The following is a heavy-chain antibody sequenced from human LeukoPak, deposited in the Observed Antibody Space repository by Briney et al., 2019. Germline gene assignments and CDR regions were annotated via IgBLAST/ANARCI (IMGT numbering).Heavy chain of an antibody. CDR3: ARDKRLPWSGYYLNYYYYYMDV. CDR1: GFTFSDYY. V-gene: IGHV3-11*04. J-gene: IGHJ6*03. D-gene: IGHD3-3*01. Sequence: PGGALRLSCAAPGFTFSDYYMSSIRQAPGKGLERDSYISSSGSTIYYADSVKDRFTISRDNAKNSLYLQMNSLRAEDTAVYYCARDKRLPWSGYYLNYYYYYMDVWGKGTTVTVSS. CDR2: ISSSGSTI.